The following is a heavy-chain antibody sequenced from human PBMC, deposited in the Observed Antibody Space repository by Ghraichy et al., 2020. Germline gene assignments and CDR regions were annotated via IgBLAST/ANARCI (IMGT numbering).Heavy chain of an antibody. CDR3: ARSGITFGGVIGPGAFDI. V-gene: IGHV4-39*01. CDR1: GGSISSSRYY. D-gene: IGHD3-16*02. CDR2: IYYSGST. J-gene: IGHJ3*02. Sequence: SETLSLTCTVSGGSISSSRYYWGWIRQPPGKGLEWIGSIYYSGSTYYNPSLKSRVTISVDTSKNQFSLKLSSVTAADTAVYYCARSGITFGGVIGPGAFDIWGQGIMVTVSS.